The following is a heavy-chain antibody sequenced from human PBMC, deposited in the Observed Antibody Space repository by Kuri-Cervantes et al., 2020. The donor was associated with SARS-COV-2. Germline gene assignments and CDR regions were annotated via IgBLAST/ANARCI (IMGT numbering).Heavy chain of an antibody. CDR1: GFTFSSYS. D-gene: IGHD3-3*01. J-gene: IGHJ4*02. V-gene: IGHV3-48*01. CDR3: AKDSSYDFWSGLLDAQDY. Sequence: LSLTCAASGFTFSSYSMNWVRQAPGKGLEWVSYISSSSSTIYYADSVKGRFTISRDNAKNSLYLQMNSLRAEDTAVYYCAKDSSYDFWSGLLDAQDYWGQGTLVTVSS. CDR2: ISSSSSTI.